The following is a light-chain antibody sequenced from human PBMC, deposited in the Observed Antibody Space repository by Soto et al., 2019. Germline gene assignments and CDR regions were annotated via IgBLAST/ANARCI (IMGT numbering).Light chain of an antibody. J-gene: IGKJ2*01. CDR1: QGIRND. CDR2: AAY. Sequence: AIQMTQSPSSLSASVGERDTITCRASQGIRNDLGWYQQRPGKAPKLLIYAAYSLQNGVPSRFSGSGSGTDFTLTISSLQPEDFATYYCLQDYNYPRTFGQGTKVDIK. CDR3: LQDYNYPRT. V-gene: IGKV1-6*01.